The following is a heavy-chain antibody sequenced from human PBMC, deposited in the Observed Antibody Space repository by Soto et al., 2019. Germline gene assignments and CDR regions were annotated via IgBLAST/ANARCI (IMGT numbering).Heavy chain of an antibody. J-gene: IGHJ6*02. CDR1: GFNFSSYG. D-gene: IGHD6-13*01. Sequence: GGSLRLSCAASGFNFSSYGMHWVRQAPGKGLEWVAVISYDGSNKYYADSVKGRFTISRDNSKNTLYLQMNSLRAEDTAVYYCAKDLKPLVEQQSGSMDVWGQGTTVTVSS. V-gene: IGHV3-30*18. CDR3: AKDLKPLVEQQSGSMDV. CDR2: ISYDGSNK.